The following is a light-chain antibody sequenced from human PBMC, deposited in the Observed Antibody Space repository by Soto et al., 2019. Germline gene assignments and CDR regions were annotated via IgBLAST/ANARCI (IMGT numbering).Light chain of an antibody. CDR3: QQANSFPIT. CDR1: QVISTW. Sequence: EIQMTQSPSSVSASVGDRVTINCRASQVISTWLAWYQQKPGQAPKXLIYAASVLESGVPSRFSGSGSGTDFTLTISSVQPEDLATYCCQQANSFPITFGQGTRLEIK. CDR2: AAS. V-gene: IGKV1-12*01. J-gene: IGKJ5*01.